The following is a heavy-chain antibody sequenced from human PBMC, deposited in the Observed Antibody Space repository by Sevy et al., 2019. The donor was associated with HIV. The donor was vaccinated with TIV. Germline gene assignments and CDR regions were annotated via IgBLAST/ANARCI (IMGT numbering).Heavy chain of an antibody. CDR2: IYPGDSDT. Sequence: GESLKISCKGSGYSFTSYWIGWVRQMPGKGLEWMGIIYPGDSDTRYSPSFQGQVTISAEKSISTAYLQWSSLKASDTAMYYCARRGYSGYDYGNYFDYWGQGTLVTVSS. CDR3: ARRGYSGYDYGNYFDY. V-gene: IGHV5-51*01. CDR1: GYSFTSYW. J-gene: IGHJ4*02. D-gene: IGHD5-12*01.